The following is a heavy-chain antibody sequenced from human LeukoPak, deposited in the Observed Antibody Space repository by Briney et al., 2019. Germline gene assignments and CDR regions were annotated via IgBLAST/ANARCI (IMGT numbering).Heavy chain of an antibody. V-gene: IGHV3-33*01. CDR2: IWYDGSNK. J-gene: IGHJ6*02. CDR3: AGDELTMVRGVIITELGYYYYYGMDV. Sequence: GRSLRLSCAASGFTFSSYGMHWVRQAPGKGLEWVAVIWYDGSNKYYADSVKGRFTISRDNSKNTLYLQMNSLRAEDTAVYYCAGDELTMVRGVIITELGYYYYYGMDVWGQGTTVTVSS. CDR1: GFTFSSYG. D-gene: IGHD3-10*01.